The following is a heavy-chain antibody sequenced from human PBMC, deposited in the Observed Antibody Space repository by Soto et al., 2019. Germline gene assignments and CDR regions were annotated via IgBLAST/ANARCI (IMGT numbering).Heavy chain of an antibody. CDR1: GGTFSTYT. D-gene: IGHD4-4*01. V-gene: IGHV1-69*08. J-gene: IGHJ5*02. Sequence: QVQLVQSGAEVKKPGSSVKVSCKASGGTFSTYTITWVRQAPGQGLEWMGRIIPIIGIINYAQKFQGRVTISTHKFTGTAYLELTGLRSDDTAAYYCAGDPDSHYNDSHASSYPWGQGTLVTVSS. CDR3: AGDPDSHYNDSHASSYP. CDR2: IIPIIGII.